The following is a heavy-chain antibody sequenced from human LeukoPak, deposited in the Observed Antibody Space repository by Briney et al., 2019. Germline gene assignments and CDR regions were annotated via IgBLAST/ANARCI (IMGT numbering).Heavy chain of an antibody. CDR2: IYYSGST. Sequence: SKTLSLTCTVSGGSISSYYWSWIRQPPGKGLEWIGYIYYSGSTNYNPSLKSRVTISVDTSKNQFSLKLSSVTAADTAVYYCARLYDYVWGSSLYFDYWGQGTLVTVSS. CDR3: ARLYDYVWGSSLYFDY. D-gene: IGHD3-16*01. J-gene: IGHJ4*02. V-gene: IGHV4-59*08. CDR1: GGSISSYY.